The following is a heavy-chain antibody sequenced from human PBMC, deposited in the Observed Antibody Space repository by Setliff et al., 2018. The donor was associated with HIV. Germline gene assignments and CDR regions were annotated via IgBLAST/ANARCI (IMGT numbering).Heavy chain of an antibody. D-gene: IGHD3-3*01. CDR3: ARYHFFSNAFDI. V-gene: IGHV1-18*01. Sequence: ASVKVSCQTSGYTFTSDGISWLRQAPGQGLEWMGWIGPYNGDTNYAQRLQGRVTVTTDTSTSTVYMELRSLRSDDTAIYYCARYHFFSNAFDIWGQGTMVTVSS. CDR1: GYTFTSDG. J-gene: IGHJ3*02. CDR2: IGPYNGDT.